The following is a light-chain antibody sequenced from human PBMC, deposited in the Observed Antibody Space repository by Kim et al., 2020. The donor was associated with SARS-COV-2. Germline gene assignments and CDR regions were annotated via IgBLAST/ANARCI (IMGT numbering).Light chain of an antibody. CDR3: NSRESGVNHVV. CDR2: EKN. J-gene: IGLJ2*01. Sequence: ALGQTVRITCQGDSLRIYYASWYQQKPGQAPLLVLYEKNNRPSGIPDRFSGSSSGNTASLTITGAQAEDEADYYCNSRESGVNHVVFGGGTKLTVL. CDR1: SLRIYY. V-gene: IGLV3-19*01.